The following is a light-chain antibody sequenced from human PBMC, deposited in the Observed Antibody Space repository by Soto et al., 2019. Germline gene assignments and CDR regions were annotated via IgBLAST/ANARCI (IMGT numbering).Light chain of an antibody. CDR2: RNN. J-gene: IGLJ3*02. V-gene: IGLV1-47*01. Sequence: QSVLTQPPSASGTPGQRVTISCPGRSSNIGSNYVYWYQQLPGTAPKLLIYRNNQRPSGVPDRFSGSKSGTSASLAISGLRSEDEANYYCAAWDYSLSGVVFGGGTKLTVL. CDR3: AAWDYSLSGVV. CDR1: SSNIGSNY.